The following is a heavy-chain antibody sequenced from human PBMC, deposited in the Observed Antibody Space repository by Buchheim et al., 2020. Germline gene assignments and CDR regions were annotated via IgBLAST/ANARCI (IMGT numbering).Heavy chain of an antibody. Sequence: QVRLVESGGGVVQPGTSLKLSCVVPGFTFNSYTMHWVRQAPGKGLDCVAVISPDGSKTYHAESVKGRFTISRDNSRNTLFLQMNRLRPEDTALFYCARALHDTTGYYYGAFDYWGRG. V-gene: IGHV3-30*04. J-gene: IGHJ4*02. CDR2: ISPDGSKT. CDR3: ARALHDTTGYYYGAFDY. D-gene: IGHD3-22*01. CDR1: GFTFNSYT.